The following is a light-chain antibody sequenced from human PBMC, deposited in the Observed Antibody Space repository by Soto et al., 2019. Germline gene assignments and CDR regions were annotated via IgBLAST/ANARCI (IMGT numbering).Light chain of an antibody. Sequence: QSVLTQPRSVSGSPGQSVTISCTGTSSDVGGYNYVSWYQHHPGKAPTLMIYDVSKRPSGVPDRFSGSKSGSTASLTISGLQAEDEADYYCCSYAGSYTLVFGGGTKVTVL. CDR3: CSYAGSYTLV. J-gene: IGLJ2*01. CDR2: DVS. CDR1: SSDVGGYNY. V-gene: IGLV2-11*01.